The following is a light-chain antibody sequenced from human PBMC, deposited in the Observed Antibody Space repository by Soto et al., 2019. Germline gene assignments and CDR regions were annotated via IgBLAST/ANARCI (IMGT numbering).Light chain of an antibody. V-gene: IGKV3-20*01. Sequence: IVLTQSPGTLSLSPGERATLSCRASQSVSSSYLAWYQQKPGQAPRLLIYGASSRATGIPDGFSGGGSGTDFTLTISRLEPEDFAVYYCQQYGGSPPYTFGQGTKVEIK. CDR1: QSVSSSY. CDR3: QQYGGSPPYT. J-gene: IGKJ2*01. CDR2: GAS.